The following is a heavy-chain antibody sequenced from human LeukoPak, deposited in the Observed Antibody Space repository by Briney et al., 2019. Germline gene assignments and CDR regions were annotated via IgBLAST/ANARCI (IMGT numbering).Heavy chain of an antibody. CDR3: ARIRLRWNTAMVTCFDY. CDR2: INHSGST. CDR1: GGSISSYY. D-gene: IGHD5-18*01. Sequence: SETLSLTCTVSGGSISSYYWSWIRQPPGKGLEWIGEINHSGSTDYNPSLKSRVTISVDTSKNQFSLKLSSVTAADTAVYYCARIRLRWNTAMVTCFDYWGQGTLVTVSS. J-gene: IGHJ4*02. V-gene: IGHV4-34*01.